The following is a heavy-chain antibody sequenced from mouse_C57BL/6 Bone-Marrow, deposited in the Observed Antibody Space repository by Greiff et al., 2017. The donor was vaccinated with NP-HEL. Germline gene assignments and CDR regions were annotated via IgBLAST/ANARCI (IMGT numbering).Heavy chain of an antibody. CDR1: GYTFTDYY. D-gene: IGHD2-4*01. CDR3: ARGGDYDPYYFDY. V-gene: IGHV1-76*01. CDR2: IYPGSGNT. Sequence: VKLQESGAELVRPGASVKLSCKASGYTFTDYYINWVKQRPGQGLEWIARIYPGSGNTYYNEKFKGKATLTAEKSSSTAYMQLSSLTSEDSAVYFCARGGDYDPYYFDYWGQGTTLTVSS. J-gene: IGHJ2*01.